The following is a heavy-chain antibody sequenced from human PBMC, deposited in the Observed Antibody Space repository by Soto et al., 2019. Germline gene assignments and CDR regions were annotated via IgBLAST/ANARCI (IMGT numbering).Heavy chain of an antibody. Sequence: QVQLQESGPGLVKPSQTLSLTCTVSGGSISSGGYYWSWIRQHPGQGLEWIGYIYYSGSTYYNPSLKSRVTISVDTSKNQFSLKLSSVTAADTAVYYCARDSGSDHYYYYGMDVWGQGTTVTVSS. V-gene: IGHV4-31*03. CDR2: IYYSGST. CDR3: ARDSGSDHYYYYGMDV. CDR1: GGSISSGGYY. D-gene: IGHD1-1*01. J-gene: IGHJ6*02.